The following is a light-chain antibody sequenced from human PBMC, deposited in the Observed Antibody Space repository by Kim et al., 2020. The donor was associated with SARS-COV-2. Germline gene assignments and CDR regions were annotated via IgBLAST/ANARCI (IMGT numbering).Light chain of an antibody. V-gene: IGLV1-40*01. J-gene: IGLJ1*01. CDR2: GDI. CDR3: QSYDNRLSGYV. CDR1: SSNSGAGYE. Sequence: QRGTISCTGISSNSGAGYEVHWYQQLPGTAPKLLIYGDINRPSGVPDRFSGSKSGTSASLAITGLQTEDEADYYCQSYDNRLSGYVFGTGTKVYVL.